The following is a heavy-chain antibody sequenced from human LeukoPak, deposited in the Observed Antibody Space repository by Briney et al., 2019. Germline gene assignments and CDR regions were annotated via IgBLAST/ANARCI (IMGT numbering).Heavy chain of an antibody. CDR1: GFTLDDFS. J-gene: IGHJ4*02. D-gene: IGHD6-13*01. V-gene: IGHV3-9*01. CDR2: ISWNSGSI. CDR3: AKGDSSSWYMPHFDY. Sequence: GGSLRLSCAAPGFTLDDFSMDWVRQAPREGLGWVSGISWNSGSIGYADSVKGRFTISRDNAKNSLYLQMNSLRAEDTALYYCAKGDSSSWYMPHFDYWGQGTLVTVSS.